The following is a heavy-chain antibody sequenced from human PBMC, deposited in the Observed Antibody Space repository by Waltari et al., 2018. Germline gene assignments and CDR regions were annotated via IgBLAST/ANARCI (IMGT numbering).Heavy chain of an antibody. Sequence: QVQLQESGPGLVTPSQTLSLTCTVSGGSISSGGYYWSWIRQHPGKGLEWIGYIYHTGSTYYNPSLKSRVTISVDRSKNQFSLKLSSVTAADTAVYYCARDRSGYSYGGCFDPWGRGTLVTVSS. J-gene: IGHJ2*01. V-gene: IGHV4-30-4*01. CDR3: ARDRSGYSYGGCFDP. CDR2: IYHTGST. D-gene: IGHD5-18*01. CDR1: GGSISSGGYY.